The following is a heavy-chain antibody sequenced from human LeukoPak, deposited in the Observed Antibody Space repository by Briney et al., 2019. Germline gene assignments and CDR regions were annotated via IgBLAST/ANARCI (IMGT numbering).Heavy chain of an antibody. CDR2: IYYRGGT. V-gene: IGHV4-30-2*03. J-gene: IGHJ4*02. CDR1: GGSISSGGYS. D-gene: IGHD3-22*01. Sequence: SETLSLTCAVSGGSISSGGYSWSWIRQPPGKGLEWIGYIYYRGGTYFNPSLKSRVTISVDTSKNQFSLKLSSVTAADTAVYYCARKVYWLLLYYFDYWGQGTLVTVSS. CDR3: ARKVYWLLLYYFDY.